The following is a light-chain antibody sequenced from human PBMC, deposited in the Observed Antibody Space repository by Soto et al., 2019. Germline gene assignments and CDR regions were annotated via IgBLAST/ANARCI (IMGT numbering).Light chain of an antibody. V-gene: IGKV3-11*01. Sequence: EIVLTQSPATLSLSPGERATLSCRASQSISSYLAWYQQKPGQAPRLLIYEASKRATGIPARFSGSGSGTAFTLTISSLEPEDFAVYYCQQRGNWPRTFGQGTKLEIK. CDR1: QSISSY. CDR3: QQRGNWPRT. J-gene: IGKJ2*01. CDR2: EAS.